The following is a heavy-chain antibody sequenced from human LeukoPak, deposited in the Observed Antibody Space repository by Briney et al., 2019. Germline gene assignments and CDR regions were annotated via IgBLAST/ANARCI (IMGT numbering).Heavy chain of an antibody. J-gene: IGHJ4*02. CDR1: GGSISSSSYY. Sequence: SETLSLTCTVSGGSISSSSYYWGWIRQPPGKGLEWIGSIYYSGSTYYNPSLKSRVTISVDTSKNQFSLKLSSVTAADTAVYYCARTGAAGSDYWGQGTLVTVSS. D-gene: IGHD6-13*01. CDR3: ARTGAAGSDY. CDR2: IYYSGST. V-gene: IGHV4-39*07.